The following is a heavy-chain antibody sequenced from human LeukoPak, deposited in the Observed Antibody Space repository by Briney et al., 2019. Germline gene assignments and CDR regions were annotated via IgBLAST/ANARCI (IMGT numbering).Heavy chain of an antibody. CDR1: GASVNDYY. Sequence: SETLSLTCTVSGASVNDYYWTWIRQIPGKGLEWIGYVHYSGSSDFNPSLKSRVTMSLASTENQLSLKVTSVTAADTAVYYCARGGWSLDFWGQGTLVTVSS. V-gene: IGHV4-59*02. J-gene: IGHJ4*02. CDR2: VHYSGSS. CDR3: ARGGWSLDF.